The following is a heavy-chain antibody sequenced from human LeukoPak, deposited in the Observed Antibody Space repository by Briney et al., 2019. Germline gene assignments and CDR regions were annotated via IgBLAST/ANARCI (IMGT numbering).Heavy chain of an antibody. D-gene: IGHD3-22*01. CDR1: GFTFSSYG. CDR3: AKDEADDYDSSGYSDY. Sequence: PGGSLRLSCAASGFTFSSYGMHWVRQAPGKGLEWVAVIWYGGSNKYYADSVKGRFTISRDNAKNSLYLQMNSLRAEDTALYYCAKDEADDYDSSGYSDYWGQGTLVTVSS. J-gene: IGHJ4*02. CDR2: IWYGGSNK. V-gene: IGHV3-33*03.